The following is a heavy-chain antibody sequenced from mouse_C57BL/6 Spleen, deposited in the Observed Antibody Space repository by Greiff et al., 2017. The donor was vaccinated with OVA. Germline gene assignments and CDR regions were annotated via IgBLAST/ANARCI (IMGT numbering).Heavy chain of an antibody. CDR3: AKDQYYYGNSYSAMDG. CDR2: ISTGSSTI. V-gene: IGHV5-17*01. D-gene: IGHD1-1*01. J-gene: IGHJ4*01. Sequence: DVKLVESGAGLVKPGGSLKLSCAASGFTFTDYGMHWVRQAPGKGLEWIAYISTGSSTIYYTDTLKGRLTISRDNAKNTVYLQITSLRSEDTAMYYCAKDQYYYGNSYSAMDGWGKGTSVTVSS. CDR1: GFTFTDYG.